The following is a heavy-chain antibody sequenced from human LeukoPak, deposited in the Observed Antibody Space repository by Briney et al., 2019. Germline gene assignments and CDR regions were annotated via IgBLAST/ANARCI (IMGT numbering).Heavy chain of an antibody. V-gene: IGHV3-43D*03. CDR1: GFTFDDYA. Sequence: GGSLRLSCAASGFTFDDYAMHWVRQAPGKGLEWVSLISWDGGSTYYADSVKGRFTISRDSSKNSLYLQMNSLRAEDTALYYCAKSAAAGIYYFDYWGQGTLVTDSS. J-gene: IGHJ4*02. CDR3: AKSAAAGIYYFDY. D-gene: IGHD6-13*01. CDR2: ISWDGGST.